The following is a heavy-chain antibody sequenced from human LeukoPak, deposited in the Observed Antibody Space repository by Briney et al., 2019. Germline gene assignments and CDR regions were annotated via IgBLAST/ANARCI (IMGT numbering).Heavy chain of an antibody. V-gene: IGHV3-15*01. D-gene: IGHD3-10*01. CDR2: IKSKSDGGTT. CDR3: TTYTMGAFDS. Sequence: GGSLRLSCAASGFTFSNAWMTRVRQAPGKGLEWVGRIKSKSDGGTTDYDTPVKGRFTISRDDSKNTVYLQMNSLKTEDTAMFYCTTYTMGAFDSWGQGTLVTVSS. CDR1: GFTFSNAW. J-gene: IGHJ4*02.